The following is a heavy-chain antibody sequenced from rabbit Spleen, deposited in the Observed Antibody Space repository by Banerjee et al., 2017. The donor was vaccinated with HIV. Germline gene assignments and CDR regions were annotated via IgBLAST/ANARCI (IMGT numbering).Heavy chain of an antibody. V-gene: IGHV1S40*01. CDR3: ARDSGSSFSSYGMDL. Sequence: QSLEESGGGLVQPEGSLTLTCKASGFSFSSSDYICWVRQAPGKGLEWVACAYAGSSGGTYSATWAKGRFTISKTSSTTVTLQMTSLTAADTATYFCARDSGSSFSSYGMDLWGQGTLVTVS. CDR2: AYAGSSGGT. D-gene: IGHD8-1*01. CDR1: GFSFSSSDY. J-gene: IGHJ6*01.